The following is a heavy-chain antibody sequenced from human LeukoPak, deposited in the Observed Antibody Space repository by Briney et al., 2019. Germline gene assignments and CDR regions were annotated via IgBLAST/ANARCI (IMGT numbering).Heavy chain of an antibody. CDR1: GGSISSGGYY. V-gene: IGHV4-31*03. CDR2: IYYSGST. Sequence: PSETLALTCTVSGGSISSGGYYWSWIRQHPGKGLEWIGYIYYSGSTYYNPSLKSRVTISVDTSKNQFSLKLSSVTAADTAVYYCARDSVSSYYYDSSPRSHWGGGPLVSVSS. CDR3: ARDSVSSYYYDSSPRSH. D-gene: IGHD3-22*01. J-gene: IGHJ4*02.